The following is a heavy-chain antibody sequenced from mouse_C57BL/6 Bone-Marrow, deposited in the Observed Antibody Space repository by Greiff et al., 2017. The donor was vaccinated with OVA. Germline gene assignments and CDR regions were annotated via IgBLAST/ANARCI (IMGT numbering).Heavy chain of an antibody. D-gene: IGHD1-1*01. CDR2: IDPSDSYT. CDR3: ARSRIITTVVGDY. J-gene: IGHJ2*01. V-gene: IGHV1-50*01. CDR1: GYTFTSYW. Sequence: QVHVKQPGAELVKPGASVKLSCKASGYTFTSYWMQWVKQRPGQGLEWIGEIDPSDSYTNYNQKFKGKATLTVDTSSSTAYMQLSSLTSEDSAVYYCARSRIITTVVGDYWGQGTTLTVSS.